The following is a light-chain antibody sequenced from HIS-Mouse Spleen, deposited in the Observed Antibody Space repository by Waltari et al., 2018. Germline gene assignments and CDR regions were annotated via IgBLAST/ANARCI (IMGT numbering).Light chain of an antibody. Sequence: QSALTQPASVSGSPGQSITISCTGTSSDVGGYNYVPWYQQNPGKAPKLMIYDVSNRPSGVSNRFSGSKSGNTASLTISGLQAEDEADYYCSSYTSSSHVVFGGGTKLTVL. CDR2: DVS. CDR3: SSYTSSSHVV. V-gene: IGLV2-14*03. CDR1: SSDVGGYNY. J-gene: IGLJ2*01.